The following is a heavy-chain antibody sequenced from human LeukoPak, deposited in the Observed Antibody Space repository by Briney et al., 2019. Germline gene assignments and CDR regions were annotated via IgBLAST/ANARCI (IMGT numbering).Heavy chain of an antibody. J-gene: IGHJ6*03. D-gene: IGHD5-12*01. CDR1: GGSISSSSYY. V-gene: IGHV4-39*01. CDR2: IYYSGST. CDR3: VRGWLRSYMDV. Sequence: SETLSLTCTVSGGSISSSSYYWGWIRQPPGKGLEWIGSIYYSGSTYYNPSLKSRVTISVDTSKNQFSLKLSSVTAADTAVYYCVRGWLRSYMDVWGKGTTVTVSS.